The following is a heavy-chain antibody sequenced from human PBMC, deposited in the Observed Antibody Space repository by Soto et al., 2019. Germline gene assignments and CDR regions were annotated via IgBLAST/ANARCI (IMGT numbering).Heavy chain of an antibody. Sequence: PGGSLRLSCAASGFTFSTYYMNWVRQAPGKGLEWVANIKQDGSEKYYVDSVKGRFTISRDNAKNSLYLQMNSLRVEDTAVYYCARDWGYCSGGACYSVLDYWGQGILVTVSS. CDR3: ARDWGYCSGGACYSVLDY. J-gene: IGHJ4*02. D-gene: IGHD2-15*01. V-gene: IGHV3-7*01. CDR1: GFTFSTYY. CDR2: IKQDGSEK.